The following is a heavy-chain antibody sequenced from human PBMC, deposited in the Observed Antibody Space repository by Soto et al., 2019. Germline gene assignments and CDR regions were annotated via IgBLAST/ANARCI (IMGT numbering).Heavy chain of an antibody. J-gene: IGHJ4*02. CDR1: GFTFDDYA. CDR2: MSWNSGTI. V-gene: IGHV3-9*01. CDR3: AKDIRSGFSSAWGD. Sequence: EVQLVESGGGLVQPGRSLRLSCAAPGFTFDDYAMHWVRQAPGKGMEWVSGMSWNSGTIAYADSVKGRFTVSRENAKNSLYLQMNSLRADDTAVYYCAKDIRSGFSSAWGDWGQGALVTVSS. D-gene: IGHD6-19*01.